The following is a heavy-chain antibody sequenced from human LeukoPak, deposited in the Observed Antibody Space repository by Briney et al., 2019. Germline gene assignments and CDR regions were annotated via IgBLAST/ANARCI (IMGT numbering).Heavy chain of an antibody. CDR2: IKQDGSEK. Sequence: GGSLRLSCAASGFTFSSYWMSWVRQAPGKGLEWVANIKQDGSEKYYVDSVKGRFTISRDNAKNSLYLQMNSLRAEDTAVYYCARERIVGAEDYFDYWGQGTLVTVSS. CDR1: GFTFSSYW. J-gene: IGHJ4*02. D-gene: IGHD1-26*01. CDR3: ARERIVGAEDYFDY. V-gene: IGHV3-7*01.